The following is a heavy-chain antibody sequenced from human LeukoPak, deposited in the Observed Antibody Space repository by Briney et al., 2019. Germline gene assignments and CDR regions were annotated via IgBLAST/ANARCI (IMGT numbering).Heavy chain of an antibody. CDR3: ARLGPYDYVWGSYLRSRAAFDY. V-gene: IGHV4-34*01. J-gene: IGHJ4*02. D-gene: IGHD3-16*02. CDR2: INHSGST. Sequence: SETLSLTCAVYGGSFSGYYWSWIRQPPGKGLEWIGEINHSGSTNYNPPLKSRVTISVDTSKNQFSLKLSSVTAADTAVYYCARLGPYDYVWGSYLRSRAAFDYWGQGTLVTVSS. CDR1: GGSFSGYY.